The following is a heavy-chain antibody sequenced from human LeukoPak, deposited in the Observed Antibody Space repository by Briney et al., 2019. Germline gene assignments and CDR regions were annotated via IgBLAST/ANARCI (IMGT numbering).Heavy chain of an antibody. CDR2: INSDASNT. J-gene: IGHJ4*02. D-gene: IGHD2-21*02. CDR3: AREFLYCGGDCYYDC. V-gene: IGHV3-74*01. Sequence: GGSLRLSRSASGFTFSSYWRHWLPQAPGNGLVGVSRINSDASNTSYADSVKGRFTISRDNAKNTLYMQMNSLRAEDTAVYYCAREFLYCGGDCYYDCWGQGTLVTVSS. CDR1: GFTFSSYW.